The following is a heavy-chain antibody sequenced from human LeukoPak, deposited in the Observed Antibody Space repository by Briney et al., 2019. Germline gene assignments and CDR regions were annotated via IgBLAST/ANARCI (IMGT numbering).Heavy chain of an antibody. Sequence: GGTLRLSCTASGFTFNTYGMSWVRQAPGKGLGWVSGISGSSGATCYADSVKGRFTISRDNSKNTLYLQMNSLRAEDAAVYYCANPLNIGGQGTLVIVSS. CDR1: GFTFNTYG. CDR2: ISGSSGAT. CDR3: ANPLNI. J-gene: IGHJ4*02. V-gene: IGHV3-23*01.